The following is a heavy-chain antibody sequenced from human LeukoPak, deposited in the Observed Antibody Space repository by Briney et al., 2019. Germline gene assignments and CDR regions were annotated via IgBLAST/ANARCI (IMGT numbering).Heavy chain of an antibody. Sequence: PGGSLRLSCAASGFTVSSNYMSWVRQAPGKGLEWVSVIYSGGSTYYADSVKGRFTISRDNSKNTLYLQMSSLRAEDMAVYYCAKTHGSGSYPYYYMDDWGKGTTVTISS. D-gene: IGHD3-10*01. CDR2: IYSGGST. J-gene: IGHJ6*03. CDR3: AKTHGSGSYPYYYMDD. CDR1: GFTVSSNY. V-gene: IGHV3-66*01.